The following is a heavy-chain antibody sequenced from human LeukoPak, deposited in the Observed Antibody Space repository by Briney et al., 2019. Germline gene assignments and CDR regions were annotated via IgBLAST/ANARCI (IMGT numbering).Heavy chain of an antibody. V-gene: IGHV4-34*01. D-gene: IGHD6-19*01. Sequence: SETLSLTCAVYGGSFSGYYWSWIRQPPGKGLEWIGEINHSGSTNYNPSLKSRVTISVDTSKNQFSLKLSSVTAADTAVYYCATPGYSSGWHDHWGQGTLVTVSS. CDR2: INHSGST. CDR1: GGSFSGYY. J-gene: IGHJ4*02. CDR3: ATPGYSSGWHDH.